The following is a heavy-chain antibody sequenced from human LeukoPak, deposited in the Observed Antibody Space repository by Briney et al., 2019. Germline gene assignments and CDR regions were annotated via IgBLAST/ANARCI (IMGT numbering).Heavy chain of an antibody. V-gene: IGHV1-24*01. J-gene: IGHJ4*02. CDR1: GYTLTELS. CDR3: ATDTLYSSSLGPFDY. D-gene: IGHD6-6*01. Sequence: GASVKVSCKVSGYTLTELSMHWVRQAPGKGLEWMGGFDPEDGETIYAQKFQGRVTMTEDTSTDTAYMGLSSLRSEDTAVYYCATDTLYSSSLGPFDYWGQGTLVTVSS. CDR2: FDPEDGET.